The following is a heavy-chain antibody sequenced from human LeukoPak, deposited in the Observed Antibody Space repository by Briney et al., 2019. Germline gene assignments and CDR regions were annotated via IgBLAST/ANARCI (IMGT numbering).Heavy chain of an antibody. CDR3: ATDRIERAFDV. Sequence: ASVKLSRKASGYTFTDHYIHWVQQAPGKGIEWMGRVDPEDGETIYAEKFQGRVTITTDTSTDAAYMELSSLRFEDTAVYYCATDRIERAFDVWGKGTTVTVSS. V-gene: IGHV1-69-2*01. CDR2: VDPEDGET. CDR1: GYTFTDHY. J-gene: IGHJ6*04. D-gene: IGHD6-25*01.